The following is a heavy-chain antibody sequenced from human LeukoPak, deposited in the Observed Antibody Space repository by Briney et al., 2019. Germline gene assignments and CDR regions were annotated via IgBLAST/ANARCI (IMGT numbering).Heavy chain of an antibody. D-gene: IGHD2-2*01. CDR3: ARVGYCSSTSCYGDY. J-gene: IGHJ4*02. CDR2: FHYSGST. V-gene: IGHV4-39*01. CDR1: GGSISRSSDN. Sequence: SETLSLTCTVSGGSISRSSDNWGWIRQPPGKGLEWIGGFHYSGSTYYNSSLKSRVTMSVDTSKNQFSLKLRFVTAADTAVYYCARVGYCSSTSCYGDYWGQGTLVTVSS.